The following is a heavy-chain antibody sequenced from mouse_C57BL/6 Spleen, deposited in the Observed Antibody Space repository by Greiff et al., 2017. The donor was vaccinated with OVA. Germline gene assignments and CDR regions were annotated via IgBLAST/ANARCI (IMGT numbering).Heavy chain of an antibody. V-gene: IGHV1-26*01. CDR3: ARRDLWDGPPGFAY. CDR2: INPNNGGT. CDR1: GYTFTDYY. J-gene: IGHJ3*01. D-gene: IGHD1-1*02. Sequence: VQLQQSGPELVKPGASVKISCKASGYTFTDYYMNWVKQSHGKSLEWIGDINPNNGGTSYNQKFKGKATLTVDKSSSTAYMELRSLTSEDSAVYYCARRDLWDGPPGFAYWGQGTLVTVSA.